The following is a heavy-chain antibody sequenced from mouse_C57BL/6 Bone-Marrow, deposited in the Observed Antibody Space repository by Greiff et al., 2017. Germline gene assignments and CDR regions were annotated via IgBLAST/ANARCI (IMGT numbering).Heavy chain of an antibody. V-gene: IGHV5-2*01. CDR3: ARRGNYEGYFDV. D-gene: IGHD2-1*01. Sequence: EVMLVESGGGLVQPGESLKLSCESNEYEFPSHDMSWVRKTPEKRLELVAAINSDGGSTYYPDTMERRFIISRDNTKKTLYLHMSSLRSEDTALDYCARRGNYEGYFDVWGTGTTVTVSS. CDR1: EYEFPSHD. J-gene: IGHJ1*03. CDR2: INSDGGST.